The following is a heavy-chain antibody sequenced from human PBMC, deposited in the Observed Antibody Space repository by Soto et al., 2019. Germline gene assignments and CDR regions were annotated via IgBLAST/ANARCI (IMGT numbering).Heavy chain of an antibody. J-gene: IGHJ4*02. V-gene: IGHV4-59*01. CDR3: ARYNSYAIDY. Sequence: PETLSLTCTVSGTSISSYYWSWIRQPPGKGLEWIANSHYSGTTNYNPSLASRVTLSVDTSKNQFSLKMTSATAADRAMYFCARYNSYAIDYWGRGTLVTVSS. CDR1: GTSISSYY. D-gene: IGHD2-8*01. CDR2: SHYSGTT.